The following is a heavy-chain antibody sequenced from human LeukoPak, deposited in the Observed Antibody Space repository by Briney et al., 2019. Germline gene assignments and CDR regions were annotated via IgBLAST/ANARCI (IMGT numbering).Heavy chain of an antibody. Sequence: PSETLSLTCTVSGGSISSYYWSWIRQPPGEGLEWIGYIYNSGTTNYNPSLKSRVTISVDTSKNHFSLRLSSVTAADTAVYYCARAPHSYDSGTYSVRQYFDLWGRGTLVTVSS. CDR1: GGSISSYY. D-gene: IGHD3-22*01. CDR3: ARAPHSYDSGTYSVRQYFDL. V-gene: IGHV4-59*01. J-gene: IGHJ2*01. CDR2: IYNSGTT.